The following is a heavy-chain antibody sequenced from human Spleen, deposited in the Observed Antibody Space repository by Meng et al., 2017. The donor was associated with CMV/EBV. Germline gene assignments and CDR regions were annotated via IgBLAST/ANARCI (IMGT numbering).Heavy chain of an antibody. CDR3: ARVQGSGWSPNHDGAFDI. Sequence: ASVKVSCMPSGYTLTSYGISWVRQAPGQGREWMGWISTYNGNTNYAQKLQGRVTMTTDTSTSTAYMELRSLRSDDTAVYYCARVQGSGWSPNHDGAFDIWGQGTMVTVSS. CDR2: ISTYNGNT. J-gene: IGHJ3*02. D-gene: IGHD6-19*01. V-gene: IGHV1-18*01. CDR1: GYTLTSYG.